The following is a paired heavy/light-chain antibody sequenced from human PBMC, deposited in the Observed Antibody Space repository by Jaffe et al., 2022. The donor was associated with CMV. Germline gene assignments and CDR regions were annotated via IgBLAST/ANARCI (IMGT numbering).Heavy chain of an antibody. CDR3: AKDRTSSWYEDALDI. CDR1: GFTFSDSA. D-gene: IGHD6-13*01. CDR2: IIGTGGNT. Sequence: EVQLLESGGNLVQPGGSLRLSCAASGFTFSDSAMNWVRQAPGKGLEWVSGIIGTGGNTFYADSVKGRFTISRDNSKNTVYLQMNSLRAEDTAIYYCAKDRTSSWYEDALDIWGRGTKVTVSS. V-gene: IGHV3-23*01. J-gene: IGHJ3*02.
Light chain of an antibody. CDR3: QQYYSTPHT. CDR1: HSILYSSNNKNY. Sequence: DIVMTQSPDSLSVSLGERATMNCKSSHSILYSSNNKNYLAWYQQKPGQPPKLLIYWASTRESGVPDRFSGSGSGTDFTLTITSLQAEDVAVYYCQQYYSTPHTFGQGTKLEIK. J-gene: IGKJ2*01. V-gene: IGKV4-1*01. CDR2: WAS.